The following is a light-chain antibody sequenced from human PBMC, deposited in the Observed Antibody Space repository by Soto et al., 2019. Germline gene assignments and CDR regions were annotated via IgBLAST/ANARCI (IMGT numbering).Light chain of an antibody. CDR3: GSYTSSSTQV. V-gene: IGLV2-14*01. Sequence: QSALTQPASVSGSPGQSITMSCTGTSSDIGAYNYVSWYQQHPGKAPKLMIYDVSNRPSGVSTRFSGSKSGNTASLTISGLQAEDEADYYCGSYTSSSTQVFGTGTKVTVL. CDR1: SSDIGAYNY. CDR2: DVS. J-gene: IGLJ1*01.